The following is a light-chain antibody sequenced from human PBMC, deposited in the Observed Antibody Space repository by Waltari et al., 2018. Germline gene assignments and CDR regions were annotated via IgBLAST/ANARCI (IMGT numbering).Light chain of an antibody. V-gene: IGKV3-11*01. CDR1: QSVSTS. CDR3: QQRSTWPRLT. CDR2: DAS. Sequence: EIVLTQSPATLSLSPGEKATLSCRASQSVSTSLTWYQQKPGQAPRLLIYDASTRATGIPVRFSGRGSGTDFTLTISSLEPEDFAVYYCQQRSTWPRLTFGGGTKDEIK. J-gene: IGKJ4*01.